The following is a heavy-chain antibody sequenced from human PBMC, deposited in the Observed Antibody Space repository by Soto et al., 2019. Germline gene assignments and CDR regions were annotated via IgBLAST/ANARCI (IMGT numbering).Heavy chain of an antibody. CDR2: IKPDGSEK. J-gene: IGHJ3*02. CDR3: ARGDYYDTSGPFSDAFDI. D-gene: IGHD3-22*01. CDR1: GFTFNTYW. V-gene: IGHV3-7*04. Sequence: GGSLRLSCAASGFTFNTYWMSWVRQAPGKGLEWVANIKPDGSEKWYVDSVKGRFTISRDNAKNSLYLQMNSLRAEDTAVFFCARGDYYDTSGPFSDAFDIWGQGTMVTVSS.